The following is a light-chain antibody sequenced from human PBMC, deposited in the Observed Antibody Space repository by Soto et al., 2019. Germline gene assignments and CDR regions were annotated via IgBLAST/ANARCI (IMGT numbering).Light chain of an antibody. J-gene: IGKJ1*01. CDR1: QSVSSK. V-gene: IGKV3-15*01. Sequence: EIVLTQSPCTLSVSPGERATLSCRASQSVSSKLAWYQQKPGQAPRLLFYGASTGATGIPTRFSGSGSETEFTLSISSLQSEDFAVYYCQQYNNWPGTFGQGTKVEIK. CDR3: QQYNNWPGT. CDR2: GAS.